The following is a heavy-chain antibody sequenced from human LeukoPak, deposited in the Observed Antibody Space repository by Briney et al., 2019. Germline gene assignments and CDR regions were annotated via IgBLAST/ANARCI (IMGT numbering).Heavy chain of an antibody. D-gene: IGHD6-13*01. V-gene: IGHV3-7*01. CDR1: GFTFSSYW. Sequence: GGSLRLSCAASGFTFSSYWMSWVRQAPGKGLEWVANIKQDGSEKYYVDSVKGRFTISRDNSKNTLYLQMNSLRAEDTAVYYCARDAHPGYSSSWYGNWFDPWGQGTLVTVSS. CDR3: ARDAHPGYSSSWYGNWFDP. CDR2: IKQDGSEK. J-gene: IGHJ5*02.